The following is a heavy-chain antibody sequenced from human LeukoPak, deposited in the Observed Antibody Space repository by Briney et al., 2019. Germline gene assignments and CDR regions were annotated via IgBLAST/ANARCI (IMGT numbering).Heavy chain of an antibody. CDR2: IRYDGSNE. CDR3: ARDPYYYDSSGYYHDAFDI. Sequence: PGGSLRVSCEASGFTFSSYAMHWVRQAPGKGLEWVSFIRYDGSNEYYADSVRGRFTISRDNSKNTLYLQMNSLRAEDTAVYYCARDPYYYDSSGYYHDAFDIWGQGTMVTVSS. V-gene: IGHV3-30*02. CDR1: GFTFSSYA. J-gene: IGHJ3*02. D-gene: IGHD3-22*01.